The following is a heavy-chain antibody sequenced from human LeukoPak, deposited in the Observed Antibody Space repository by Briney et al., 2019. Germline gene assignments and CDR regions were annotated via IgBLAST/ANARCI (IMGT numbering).Heavy chain of an antibody. Sequence: PSETLSLTCTVSGGSISSYYWSWIRQPPGKGLEWIGYIHYSGSTNYNPSLKSRVTISLDTPKNQFSLKLTSVTAADAAVYYCARGQRSYFRAVDXWGLXXLVT. CDR3: ARGQRSYFRAVDX. CDR2: IHYSGST. D-gene: IGHD1-26*01. CDR1: GGSISSYY. V-gene: IGHV4-59*01. J-gene: IGHJ1*01.